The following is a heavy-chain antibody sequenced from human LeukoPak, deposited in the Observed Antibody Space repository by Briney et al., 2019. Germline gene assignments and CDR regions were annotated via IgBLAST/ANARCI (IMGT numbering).Heavy chain of an antibody. CDR3: ARVYAAGVDY. D-gene: IGHD2-8*01. CDR1: GGSISSSSYY. Sequence: SETLSLTCTVSGGSISSSSYYWGWIRQTPGKILEWIGNIYYGGSTYYNPSLKSRVTISVDTSENQFSLKLSSVTAADTAVYYCARVYAAGVDYWGQGTLVTVSS. J-gene: IGHJ4*02. V-gene: IGHV4-39*07. CDR2: IYYGGST.